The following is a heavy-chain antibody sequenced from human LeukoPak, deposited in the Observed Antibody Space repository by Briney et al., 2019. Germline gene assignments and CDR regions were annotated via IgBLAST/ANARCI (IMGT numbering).Heavy chain of an antibody. V-gene: IGHV3-23*01. CDR1: GFTFSSYA. J-gene: IGHJ5*02. CDR2: ISGSGGST. CDR3: SKDPGLNWFDP. Sequence: AGSLRLSCAASGFTFSSYAMSWVRQAPGKGLEWVSAISGSGGSTYYADSVKGRFTISRDNSKNTLYLQMNSLRGEDTGVLYWSKDPGLNWFDPWGQGTLVTVSS.